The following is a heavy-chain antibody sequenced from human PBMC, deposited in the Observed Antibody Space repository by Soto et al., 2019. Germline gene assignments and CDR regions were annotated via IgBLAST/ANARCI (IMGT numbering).Heavy chain of an antibody. Sequence: GESLEISCKGFGYRFTSGWNAWVRQMPGKGLEYMGIIYPGDSDTRYSPSFQGQVTISADKSTSTAYVQWSSLKASDTAIYYCARRATYYHYFDYWGQGTLVTVSS. D-gene: IGHD3-16*01. CDR3: ARRATYYHYFDY. V-gene: IGHV5-51*01. CDR2: IYPGDSDT. CDR1: GYRFTSGW. J-gene: IGHJ4*02.